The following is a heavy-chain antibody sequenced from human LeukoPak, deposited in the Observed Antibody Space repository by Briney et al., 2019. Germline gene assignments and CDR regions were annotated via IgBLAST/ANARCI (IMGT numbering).Heavy chain of an antibody. J-gene: IGHJ6*02. CDR3: ARTGTDDSSGYYSGYGMDV. D-gene: IGHD3-22*01. V-gene: IGHV1-18*01. CDR1: GYTFTSYG. CDR2: ISAYNGNT. Sequence: ASVKVSCKASGYTFTSYGISWVRQAPGQGLEWMGWISAYNGNTNCAQKLQGRVTTTTDTSTSTAYMELRSLRSDDTAVYYCARTGTDDSSGYYSGYGMDVWGQGTTVTVSS.